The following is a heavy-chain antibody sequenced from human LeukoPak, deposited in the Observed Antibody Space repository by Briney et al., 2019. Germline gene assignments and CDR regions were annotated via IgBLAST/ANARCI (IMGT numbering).Heavy chain of an antibody. CDR2: IYYSGNT. CDR1: GGSISSSSYY. CDR3: TREYGFMTTVFHAFDI. Sequence: SETLSLTCTVSGGSISSSSYYWGWIRQPPGKGLEWIGSIYYSGNTYYNSSLKSRVTISVDTSKNQFSLKLSSVTAADTAIYYCTREYGFMTTVFHAFDIWGQGTMVTVSS. D-gene: IGHD4-17*01. V-gene: IGHV4-39*07. J-gene: IGHJ3*02.